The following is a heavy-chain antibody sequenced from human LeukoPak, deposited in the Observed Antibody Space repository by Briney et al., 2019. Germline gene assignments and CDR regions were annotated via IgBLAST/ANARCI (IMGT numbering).Heavy chain of an antibody. J-gene: IGHJ4*02. CDR1: GGSITNYY. CDR3: ARAQKVYGDLTYYSDY. D-gene: IGHD4-17*01. Sequence: PSGTLSLTCTVSGGSITNYYWTWIRQPPGKGLEWIGNIYYTGSTNYNPSLKSRVTISVDTSKNQFSLKLSSVTAADTAVYYCARAQKVYGDLTYYSDYWGQGTLVTVSS. CDR2: IYYTGST. V-gene: IGHV4-59*01.